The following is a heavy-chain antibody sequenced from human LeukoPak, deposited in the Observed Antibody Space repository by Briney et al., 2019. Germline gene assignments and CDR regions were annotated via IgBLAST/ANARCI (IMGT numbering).Heavy chain of an antibody. V-gene: IGHV1-24*01. CDR2: FDPEDGET. J-gene: IGHJ4*02. D-gene: IGHD3-10*01. CDR3: TITMVRGVITDPDY. CDR1: GYTLTELS. Sequence: ASVKVSCKVSGYTLTELSMYWERQAPGKGLEWMGGFDPEDGETIYAQKFQGRVTMTEDTSTDTAYMELSSLRSEDTAVYYCTITMVRGVITDPDYWGQGTLVTVSS.